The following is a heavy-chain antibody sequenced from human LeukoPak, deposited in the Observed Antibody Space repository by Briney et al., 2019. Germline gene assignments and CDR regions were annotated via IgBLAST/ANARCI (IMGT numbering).Heavy chain of an antibody. Sequence: PGGSLRLSCAASGFTFSSYAMSWVRQAPGKGLEWVSSLSDNGGSPYYADSVKGRFTISRDNSKNTLYLHMNSLRVEDTAVYNCAKDPETYSSRWFDSWGQETLVTVSS. CDR2: LSDNGGSP. J-gene: IGHJ5*01. V-gene: IGHV3-23*01. D-gene: IGHD2-21*01. CDR1: GFTFSSYA. CDR3: AKDPETYSSRWFDS.